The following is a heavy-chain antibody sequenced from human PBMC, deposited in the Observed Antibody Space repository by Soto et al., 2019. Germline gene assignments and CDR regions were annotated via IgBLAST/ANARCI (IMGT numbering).Heavy chain of an antibody. CDR3: ARESEDLTSNFDY. V-gene: IGHV3-21*01. J-gene: IGHJ4*02. CDR2: ISSTSNYI. Sequence: GGSLRLSCAASGFTFSRYSMNWVRQPPGKGLEWVSSISSTSNYIYYADSMTGRFTVSRDNAKNSVYLDMNSLSAEDTAVYYCARESEDLTSNFDYWGQGTLFTVSS. CDR1: GFTFSRYS.